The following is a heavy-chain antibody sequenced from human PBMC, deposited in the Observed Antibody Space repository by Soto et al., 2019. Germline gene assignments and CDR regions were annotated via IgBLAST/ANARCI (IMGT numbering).Heavy chain of an antibody. CDR1: GFSVRSNY. J-gene: IGHJ5*02. D-gene: IGHD2-15*01. CDR2: IYSGGST. Sequence: EEQLVESGGGLIQTGGSLRLSCVASGFSVRSNYMSWVRQAPGKGLEWVSVIYSGGSTYYADSVKGRFTISRDNSKNTLYLQMNSLRAEDTAVYYCARGVVRPGRGPYWFDPWGQGTLVTVSS. CDR3: ARGVVRPGRGPYWFDP. V-gene: IGHV3-53*01.